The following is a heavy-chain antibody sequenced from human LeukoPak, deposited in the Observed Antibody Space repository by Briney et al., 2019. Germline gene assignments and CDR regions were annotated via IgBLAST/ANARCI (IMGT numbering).Heavy chain of an antibody. CDR2: ISNDGNNK. J-gene: IGHJ4*02. V-gene: IGHV3-30-3*01. Sequence: GGSLRLSCAASGFAFSSYAMHWVRQAPGKGLEWVALISNDGNNKYHADSVKGRFTISRDNSKKSLYLQMSSLRPEDTALYYCARDPVSIGSRMNSDYWGQGTLVTVSS. D-gene: IGHD3-10*01. CDR1: GFAFSSYA. CDR3: ARDPVSIGSRMNSDY.